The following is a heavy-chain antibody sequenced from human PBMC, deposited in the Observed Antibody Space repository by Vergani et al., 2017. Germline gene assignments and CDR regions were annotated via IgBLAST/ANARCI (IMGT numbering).Heavy chain of an antibody. CDR2: ISGSGGST. Sequence: EVQLLESGGGLVQPGGSLRLSCAASGFTFSSYAMSWVRQAPGKGLEWVSAISGSGGSTYYADSVKGRFTISRDNSKNTLYLQMNSLRAEDTAVYYCAKHYYDSSGYQRAFDYWGQGTLVTVSS. V-gene: IGHV3-23*01. CDR1: GFTFSSYA. J-gene: IGHJ4*02. CDR3: AKHYYDSSGYQRAFDY. D-gene: IGHD3-22*01.